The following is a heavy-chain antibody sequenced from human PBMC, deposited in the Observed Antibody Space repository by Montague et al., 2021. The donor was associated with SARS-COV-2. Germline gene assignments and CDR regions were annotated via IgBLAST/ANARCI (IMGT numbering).Heavy chain of an antibody. Sequence: PALVKPTQTLTLTCSFSGFSLSTGGVGVDWIRQSPGKGLEQLGVIFWDDEKRYNPTLKTRLTISKGTSQNQVVITLTDMGPADTATYFCAHQYYDYVWGSYRPDYFDYWGQGTLVTVSS. CDR1: GFSLSTGGVG. V-gene: IGHV2-5*02. D-gene: IGHD3-16*02. J-gene: IGHJ4*02. CDR3: AHQYYDYVWGSYRPDYFDY. CDR2: IFWDDEK.